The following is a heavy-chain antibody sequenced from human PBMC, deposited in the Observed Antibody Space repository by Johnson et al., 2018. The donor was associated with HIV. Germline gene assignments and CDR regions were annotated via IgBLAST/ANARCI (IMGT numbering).Heavy chain of an antibody. D-gene: IGHD6-13*01. CDR3: ARDEPGSSWAFDI. V-gene: IGHV3-9*01. CDR1: GFTFDDYA. CDR2: ISWNRGSP. Sequence: VQLVESGGGLVQPGRSLRLSCAASGFTFDDYAIHWVRQAPGKGLEWVSGISWNRGSPGYVDSVKGRFTISRDNARNSLFLQLNSLRVEDTALYYCARDEPGSSWAFDIWGQGTMVTVSS. J-gene: IGHJ3*02.